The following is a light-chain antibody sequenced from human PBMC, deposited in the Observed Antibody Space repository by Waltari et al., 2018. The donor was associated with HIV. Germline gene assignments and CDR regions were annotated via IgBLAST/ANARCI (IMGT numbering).Light chain of an antibody. V-gene: IGLV1-44*01. J-gene: IGLJ2*01. CDR3: ATWDDSLSGPV. Sequence: QSVLTQAPSASGTPGQKVTISCSGSSSHIGTNTVNWYQQFPGTAPKLLSYSNNQRPSGVPDRFSGSKSGTSASLAISGLRSEDEAEYHCATWDDSLSGPVFGGGTQLTVL. CDR1: SSHIGTNT. CDR2: SNN.